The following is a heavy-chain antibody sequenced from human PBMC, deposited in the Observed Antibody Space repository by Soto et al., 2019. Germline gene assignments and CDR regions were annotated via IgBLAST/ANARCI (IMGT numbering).Heavy chain of an antibody. D-gene: IGHD3-10*01. CDR1: GFSFNNYW. CDR2: IKEDESKT. CDR3: ARDITYFDY. V-gene: IGHV3-7*01. J-gene: IGHJ4*02. Sequence: GGSLRLSCAGSGFSFNNYWMTWVRQSPGKGLEWVASIKEDESKTHYADSVKGRFTISRDNAKNTLYLQMNSLRAEDTAVYYCARDITYFDYWGQGTLVTVSS.